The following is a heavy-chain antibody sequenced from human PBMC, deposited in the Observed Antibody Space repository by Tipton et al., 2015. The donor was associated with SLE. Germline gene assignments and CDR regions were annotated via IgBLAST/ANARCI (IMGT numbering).Heavy chain of an antibody. CDR2: IYYSGST. CDR3: ARRWALEVVAATPFDY. V-gene: IGHV4-39*07. CDR1: GGSISSSNYY. Sequence: TLSLTCTVSGGSISSSNYYWGWIRQTPGKGLEWIGRIYYSGSTYCNSPLKSRVTISVDTSKNQFSLKLVSVSAADTAVYYCARRWALEVVAATPFDYWGQGILVTVSS. J-gene: IGHJ4*02. D-gene: IGHD2-15*01.